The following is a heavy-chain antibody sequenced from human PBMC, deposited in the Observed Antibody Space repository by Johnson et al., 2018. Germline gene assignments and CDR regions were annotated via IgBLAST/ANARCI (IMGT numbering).Heavy chain of an antibody. CDR3: ARDRWNPGIVVDHDAFEI. V-gene: IGHV3-11*01. Sequence: QVQLVQSGGGLVKPGGSLRLSCAASGFTFSDYYMSWIRQAPGRGLEWVSYISGSDNTIYYADSVKGRFTISRDNAKNSLYLQMNSRGAEVTAVYYCARDRWNPGIVVDHDAFEIWGQGTMVTVSS. CDR2: ISGSDNTI. J-gene: IGHJ3*02. CDR1: GFTFSDYY. D-gene: IGHD2-15*01.